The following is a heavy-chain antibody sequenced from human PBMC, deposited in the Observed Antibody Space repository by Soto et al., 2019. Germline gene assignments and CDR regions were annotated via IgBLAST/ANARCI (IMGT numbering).Heavy chain of an antibody. CDR2: IIPIFGTA. J-gene: IGHJ4*02. CDR3: ARDYGSGSYELDY. V-gene: IGHV1-69*13. CDR1: GGTFSSYA. Sequence: SVKVSCKASGGTFSSYAISWVRQAPGQGLEWMGGIIPIFGTANYAQKFQGRVTITADEPTSTAYMELSSLRSEDTAVYYCARDYGSGSYELDYWGQGTLVTVSS. D-gene: IGHD3-10*01.